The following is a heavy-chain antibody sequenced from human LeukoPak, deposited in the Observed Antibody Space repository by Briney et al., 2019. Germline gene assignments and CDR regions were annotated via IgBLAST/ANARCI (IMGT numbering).Heavy chain of an antibody. CDR1: GFTFSSYS. J-gene: IGHJ4*02. CDR2: ISSSSSYI. Sequence: NPGGSLRLSCAASGFTFSSYSMNWVRQAPGKGLEWVSSISSSSSYIYYADSVKGRFTISRDNAKNSLYLQMNSLRAEDTAVYYCARALRYCSSTSCYTELDYWGQGTLVTVSS. CDR3: ARALRYCSSTSCYTELDY. D-gene: IGHD2-2*02. V-gene: IGHV3-21*01.